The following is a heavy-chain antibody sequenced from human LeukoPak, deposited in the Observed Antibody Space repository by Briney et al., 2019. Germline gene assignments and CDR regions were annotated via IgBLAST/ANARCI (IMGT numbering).Heavy chain of an antibody. J-gene: IGHJ4*02. V-gene: IGHV3-7*01. Sequence: SGGSLRLSCAASGFTFDNYGMSWVRQAPGKGLEWVANIEQDGSQKYYVDSVKGRFTISRDNAKNSLYLQMNSLRAEDTAVYYCATELEGWGQGTLVTVSS. CDR2: IEQDGSQK. CDR3: ATELEG. CDR1: GFTFDNYG.